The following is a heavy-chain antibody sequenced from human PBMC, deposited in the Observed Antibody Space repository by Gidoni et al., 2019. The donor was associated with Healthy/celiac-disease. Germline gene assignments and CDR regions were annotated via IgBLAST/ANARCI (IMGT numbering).Heavy chain of an antibody. CDR3: AKVGAAAGGGYYFDY. CDR1: GFTFSSYA. Sequence: EVQLLESGGGLVQPGGSLRLSCAASGFTFSSYAMSWFRQPPGNGLEWVSAISGSGGSTYYADSVKGRFTISRDNSKNTLYLQMNSLRAEDTAVYYCAKVGAAAGGGYYFDYWGQGTLVTVSS. J-gene: IGHJ4*02. D-gene: IGHD6-13*01. V-gene: IGHV3-23*01. CDR2: ISGSGGST.